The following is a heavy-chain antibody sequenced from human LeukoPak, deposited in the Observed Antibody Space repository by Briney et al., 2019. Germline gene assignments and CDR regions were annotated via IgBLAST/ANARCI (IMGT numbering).Heavy chain of an antibody. J-gene: IGHJ3*02. CDR1: GYTFTAYY. D-gene: IGHD3-22*01. CDR2: IDPDSGGT. CDR3: AREYYATSGTKYAFDI. Sequence: ASVKVSCKASGYTFTAYYVHWVRQAPGQGLEWMGCIDPDSGGTKSAQKFQGRVTMTRDTSISTASMELSRLRSDDTAVYYCAREYYATSGTKYAFDIWGQGTMVTVSS. V-gene: IGHV1-2*02.